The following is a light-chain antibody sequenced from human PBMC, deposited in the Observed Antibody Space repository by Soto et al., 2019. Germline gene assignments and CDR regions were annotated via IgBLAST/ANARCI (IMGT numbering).Light chain of an antibody. CDR3: QKDNSAPFT. CDR1: QGISNY. CDR2: AAS. V-gene: IGKV1-27*01. J-gene: IGKJ3*01. Sequence: DIQMTQSPSSLSASVGDRVTITCRASQGISNYLAWYQQKPGKVPKLLIYAASTLQSGVPSRFSGSGSGTDLTLTISSLKPEDVSTYYCQKDNSAPFTFGPGTKVDIK.